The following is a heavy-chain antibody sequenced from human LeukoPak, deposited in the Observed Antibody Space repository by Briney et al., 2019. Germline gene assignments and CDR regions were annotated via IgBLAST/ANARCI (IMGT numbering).Heavy chain of an antibody. J-gene: IGHJ4*02. D-gene: IGHD3-10*01. V-gene: IGHV4-39*07. CDR3: ARPYTMVRGDHRGASRFDY. CDR2: IYYSGST. CDR1: GGSMTSSSYY. Sequence: SETLSLTCTVSGGSMTSSSYYWGWIRQPPGKGLEWIGSIYYSGSTYYNPSLKSRVTISLDTSKNQFSLKLNSVTAADTAVYYCARPYTMVRGDHRGASRFDYWGQGTLVTVSS.